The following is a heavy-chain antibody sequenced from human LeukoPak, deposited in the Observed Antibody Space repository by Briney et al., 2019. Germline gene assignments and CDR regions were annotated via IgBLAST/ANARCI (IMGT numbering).Heavy chain of an antibody. CDR2: IYYSGST. Sequence: SETLSLTCTVSGGSISSHYWSWIRQPPGKGLEWIGYIYYSGSTYYNPSLKSRVTISVDTSKNQFSLKLSSVTAADTAVYYCASGVWLVDYWGQGTLVTVSS. CDR1: GGSISSHY. D-gene: IGHD3-9*01. CDR3: ASGVWLVDY. V-gene: IGHV4-59*06. J-gene: IGHJ4*02.